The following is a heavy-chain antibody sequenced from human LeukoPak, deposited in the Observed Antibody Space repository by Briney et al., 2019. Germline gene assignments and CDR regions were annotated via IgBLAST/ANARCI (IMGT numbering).Heavy chain of an antibody. CDR3: ARGGGNYYWYFDL. J-gene: IGHJ2*01. D-gene: IGHD1-26*01. CDR2: SSSSSSSI. CDR1: GFTFSSYS. Sequence: GFLRLSCAASGFTFSSYSMNWVRQAPGKGLEWISYSSSSSSSIYYADSVKGRFTISRDNAKNSLYLQMNSLRVEDTAVYYCARGGGNYYWYFDLWGRGTLVTVSS. V-gene: IGHV3-48*04.